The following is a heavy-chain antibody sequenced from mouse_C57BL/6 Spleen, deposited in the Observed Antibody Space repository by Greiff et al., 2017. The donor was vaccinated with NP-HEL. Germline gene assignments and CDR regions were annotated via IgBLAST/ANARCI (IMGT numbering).Heavy chain of an antibody. J-gene: IGHJ4*01. Sequence: QVQLQQSGAELVKPGASVKLSCKASGYTFTSYWMHWVKQRPGQGLEWIGMIHPNSGSTNYNEKFKSKATLTVDKSSSTAYMQLSSLTSEDSAVYYCARSVYDGYYNYAMDYWGQGTSVTVSS. CDR1: GYTFTSYW. CDR3: ARSVYDGYYNYAMDY. D-gene: IGHD2-3*01. V-gene: IGHV1-64*01. CDR2: IHPNSGST.